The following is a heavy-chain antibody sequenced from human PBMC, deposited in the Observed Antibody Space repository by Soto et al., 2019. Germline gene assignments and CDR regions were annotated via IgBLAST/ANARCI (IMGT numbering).Heavy chain of an antibody. J-gene: IGHJ6*02. V-gene: IGHV1-69*13. D-gene: IGHD4-17*01. CDR3: ASGTTAVTPDYYYYGMDV. Sequence: SVKVSCKASGGTFSSYAISWVRQAPGQGLEWMGGIIPIFGTANYAQKFQGRVAITADESTSTAYMELSSLRSEDTAVYYCASGTTAVTPDYYYYGMDVWGQGTTVTVSS. CDR1: GGTFSSYA. CDR2: IIPIFGTA.